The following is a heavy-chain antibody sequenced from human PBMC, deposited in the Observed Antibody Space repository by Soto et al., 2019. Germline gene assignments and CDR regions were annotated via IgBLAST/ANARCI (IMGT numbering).Heavy chain of an antibody. CDR1: GGTFASYS. CDR3: ARDPVDLFGYLDV. D-gene: IGHD2-21*01. J-gene: IGHJ6*02. V-gene: IGHV1-69*06. Sequence: SVKVSCKASGGTFASYSITWLRQAPGQRLEWMGEIIPLMRTVNYAQKFQDRVTITGDRSTSTVYMALNSLRADDTAVYYCARDPVDLFGYLDVWGQGTTVTVSS. CDR2: IIPLMRTV.